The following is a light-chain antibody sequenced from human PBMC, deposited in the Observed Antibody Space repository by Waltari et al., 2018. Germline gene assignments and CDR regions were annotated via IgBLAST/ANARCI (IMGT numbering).Light chain of an antibody. J-gene: IGKJ2*01. CDR3: QRYDSWPYT. CDR2: GAS. Sequence: ETVMMQSPATLSVSPGHGATLSCRASQSVGSNLAWYQQTLGQPPRLLIYGASTGATGIPARFSGSGSGTEFTLTISSLQSEDFAVYFCQRYDSWPYTFGQGTKLEI. V-gene: IGKV3-15*01. CDR1: QSVGSN.